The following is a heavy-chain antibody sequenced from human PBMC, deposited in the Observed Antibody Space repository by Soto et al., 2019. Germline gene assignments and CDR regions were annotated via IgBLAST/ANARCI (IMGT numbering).Heavy chain of an antibody. CDR3: VRIGIWGHERNWADF. CDR2: IRQDGRDK. CDR1: GFIFSDYW. D-gene: IGHD7-27*01. Sequence: LRLSYAGLGFIFSDYWMTWVRQAPGKGLEWVGNIRQDGRDKSRLDSAKGRFSISRDNARSALYLQMNSLRVEDTAVYYCVRIGIWGHERNWADFWGHGTLVTVSS. J-gene: IGHJ4*01. V-gene: IGHV3-7*01.